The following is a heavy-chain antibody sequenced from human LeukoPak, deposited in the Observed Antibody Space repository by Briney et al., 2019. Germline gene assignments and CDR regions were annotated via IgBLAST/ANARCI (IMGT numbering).Heavy chain of an antibody. CDR3: ARGLYYYDSSGYYYYYYGMDV. Sequence: PSETLSLTCAVYGGSFSGYYWSWIRQPPGKGLEWIGEINHSGSTNYNPSLKSRVTISVDTSKNQFSLKLSSVTAADTAVYYCARGLYYYDSSGYYYYYYGMDVWGQGTTVTVSS. V-gene: IGHV4-34*01. J-gene: IGHJ6*02. D-gene: IGHD3-22*01. CDR2: INHSGST. CDR1: GGSFSGYY.